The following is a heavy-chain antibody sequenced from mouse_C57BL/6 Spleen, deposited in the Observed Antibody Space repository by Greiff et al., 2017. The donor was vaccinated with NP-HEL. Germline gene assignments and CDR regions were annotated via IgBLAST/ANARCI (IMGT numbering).Heavy chain of an antibody. CDR1: GYAFTNYL. J-gene: IGHJ3*01. D-gene: IGHD1-1*01. V-gene: IGHV1-54*01. CDR2: INPGSGGT. Sequence: VQLQQSGAELVRPGTSVKVSCKASGYAFTNYLIEWVKQRPGQGLEWIGVINPGSGGTNYTEKFKGKATLTADKSSSTAYMQLSSLTSEDSEVYFCARSTVVAKKFAYWGQGTLVTVSA. CDR3: ARSTVVAKKFAY.